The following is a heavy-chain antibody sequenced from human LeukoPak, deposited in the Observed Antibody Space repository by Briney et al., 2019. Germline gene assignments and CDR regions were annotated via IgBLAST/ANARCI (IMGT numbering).Heavy chain of an antibody. V-gene: IGHV1-8*01. D-gene: IGHD4-11*01. J-gene: IGHJ1*01. CDR2: MNPNSGNT. CDR1: GYTFTSYD. CDR3: ARGYDYLYAEYFQH. Sequence: ASVKVSCKASGYTFTSYDINWVRQATGHGLEWMGWMNPNSGNTGYAQKFQGRVTMTRNTSISTAYMELSSLRSEDTAVYYCARGYDYLYAEYFQHWGQGTLVTVSS.